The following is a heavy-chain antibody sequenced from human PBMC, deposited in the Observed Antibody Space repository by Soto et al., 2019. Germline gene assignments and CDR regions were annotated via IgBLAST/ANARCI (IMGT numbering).Heavy chain of an antibody. D-gene: IGHD3-10*01. V-gene: IGHV4-4*07. CDR3: ARVRYTLVLGVETSLWFDP. J-gene: IGHJ5*02. CDR1: GASIRSYY. CDR2: FYSNGII. Sequence: QVQLQESGPGLVKPSETLSLTCSVFGASIRSYYWTWVRQPAGKGLEWIGLFYSNGIINYNPSLMSRVTISVDTSKNQRSLKLASVTAADTARYYCARVRYTLVLGVETSLWFDPWGQGTLVTVSS.